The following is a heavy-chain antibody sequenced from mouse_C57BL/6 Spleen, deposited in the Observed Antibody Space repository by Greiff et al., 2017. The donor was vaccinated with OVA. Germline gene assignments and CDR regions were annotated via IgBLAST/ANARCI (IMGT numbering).Heavy chain of an antibody. V-gene: IGHV3-6*01. D-gene: IGHD1-1*01. CDR3: ARPHYYGSSYEGYYFDY. Sequence: EVQVVESGPGLVKPSQSLSLTCSVTGYSITSGYYWNWIRQFPGNKLEWMGYISYDGSNTSNPSLKNRISITRETSKNQFFLKLNSVTTEDTATYYCARPHYYGSSYEGYYFDYWGQSTTLTVSS. CDR2: ISYDGSN. CDR1: GYSITSGYY. J-gene: IGHJ2*01.